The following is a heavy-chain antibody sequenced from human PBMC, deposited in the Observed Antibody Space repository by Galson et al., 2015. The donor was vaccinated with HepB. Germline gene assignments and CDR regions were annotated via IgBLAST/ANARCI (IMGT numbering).Heavy chain of an antibody. CDR2: ISGSGGGT. CDR1: GFTFSTYA. V-gene: IGHV3-23*01. D-gene: IGHD6-6*01. J-gene: IGHJ4*02. CDR3: AKAPGLVDFDY. Sequence: SLRLSCAASGFTFSTYAMNWVRQAPGKGLEWVSVISGSGGGTYYADSVKGRFTISRDNSKNTLYLQMNSLRADDTAIYYCAKAPGLVDFDYWGQGTLVTVSS.